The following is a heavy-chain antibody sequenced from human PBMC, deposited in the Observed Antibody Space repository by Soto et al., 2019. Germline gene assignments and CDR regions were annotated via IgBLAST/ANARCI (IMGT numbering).Heavy chain of an antibody. Sequence: GGSRPLSCASSGFSLSDHYIAWVRQGPGRGLEWVGRSRDAAQVYSTEYAASVKGRFTTSRDDSKNSVLLQMDSLKTEDTAVYVCVRAMDYPDTGDYTRCFDYWGHGTRVTVSS. J-gene: IGHJ4*01. CDR3: VRAMDYPDTGDYTRCFDY. CDR2: SRDAAQVYST. V-gene: IGHV3-72*01. D-gene: IGHD3-9*01. CDR1: GFSLSDHY.